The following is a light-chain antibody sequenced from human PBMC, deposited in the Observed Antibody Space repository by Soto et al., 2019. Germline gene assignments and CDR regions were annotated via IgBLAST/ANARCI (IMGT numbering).Light chain of an antibody. V-gene: IGLV2-23*01. J-gene: IGLJ3*02. CDR2: DGN. Sequence: QSVLTQPASVSGSPGQSIAISCTGTSSGVGSYYLVSWYQHHPDKAPKLIIYDGNKRPSGVSDRFSGSKSGNTASLTISGLQADDEAHYYCCSYGTFGVALGRGTKVTVL. CDR3: CSYGTFGVA. CDR1: SSGVGSYYL.